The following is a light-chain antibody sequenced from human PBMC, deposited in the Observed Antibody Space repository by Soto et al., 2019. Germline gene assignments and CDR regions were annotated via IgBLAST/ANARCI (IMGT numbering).Light chain of an antibody. V-gene: IGLV1-40*01. Sequence: QPVLTQPPSVSGAAGQRVTISCTGSSSNIGAGYDVHWYQQLPGTAPKLLIYGNSNRPSGVPDRFSGSKSGTSASLAITGLHAEDEADYYCQSYDSSLSGYVFGTGTKLTVL. CDR2: GNS. CDR3: QSYDSSLSGYV. CDR1: SSNIGAGYD. J-gene: IGLJ1*01.